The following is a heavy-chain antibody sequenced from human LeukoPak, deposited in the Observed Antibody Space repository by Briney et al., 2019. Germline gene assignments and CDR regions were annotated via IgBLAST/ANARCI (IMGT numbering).Heavy chain of an antibody. CDR1: GFTFSSYA. J-gene: IGHJ4*02. D-gene: IGHD2-15*01. Sequence: PGGSLRLSCAASGFTFSSYAMSCVRQAPGKGLEWVSAISGSGGSTYYADSVKGRFTISRDNSKNTLYLQMNSLRAEDTAVYYCAKDLSSVVVVAATPFGYWGQGTLVTVSS. CDR3: AKDLSSVVVVAATPFGY. V-gene: IGHV3-23*01. CDR2: ISGSGGST.